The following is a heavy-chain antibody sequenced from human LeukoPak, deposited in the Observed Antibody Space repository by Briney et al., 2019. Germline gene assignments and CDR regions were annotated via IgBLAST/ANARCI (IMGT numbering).Heavy chain of an antibody. J-gene: IGHJ4*01. CDR1: GFTFSNDY. V-gene: IGHV3-66*01. CDR3: ATDVRSSPLGF. CDR2: IYSGGST. D-gene: IGHD6-19*01. Sequence: GGSLRLSCAASGFTFSNDYMNWVRQAPGKGLEWVSIIYSGGSTYYADSVKGRFTISRDSSNNTLFLQMTNLRAEDSGLYYCATDVRSSPLGFWGHGTLVTVSS.